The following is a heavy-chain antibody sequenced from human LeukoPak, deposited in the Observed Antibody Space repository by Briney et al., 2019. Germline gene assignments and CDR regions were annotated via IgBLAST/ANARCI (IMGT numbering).Heavy chain of an antibody. D-gene: IGHD3-22*01. Sequence: GGSLRLSCAASGFTFSSYAMSWVRQAPGQGLEWVSAICGSGGSTYYADSVKGRFTISRDNSKNTLYLQMNSLRAEDTAVYYSAKAGYYYDSSGYWYLDYWGQGTLVTVSS. CDR2: ICGSGGST. CDR3: AKAGYYYDSSGYWYLDY. V-gene: IGHV3-23*01. J-gene: IGHJ4*02. CDR1: GFTFSSYA.